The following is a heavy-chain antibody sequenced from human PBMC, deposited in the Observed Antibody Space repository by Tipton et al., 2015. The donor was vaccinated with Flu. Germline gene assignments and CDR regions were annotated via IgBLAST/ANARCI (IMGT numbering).Heavy chain of an antibody. CDR2: INDSGNT. V-gene: IGHV4-38-2*01. Sequence: TLSLTCAVSGDSISGGYYWGWIRQPPGRGLEWIGNINDSGNTYHNPSLKSRVIMSVDRSRNHFSLKLSSVTGEDTAVYYCARAIAASGSFWGQGTLVTVSS. CDR1: GDSISGGYY. CDR3: ARAIAASGSF. J-gene: IGHJ4*02. D-gene: IGHD3-10*01.